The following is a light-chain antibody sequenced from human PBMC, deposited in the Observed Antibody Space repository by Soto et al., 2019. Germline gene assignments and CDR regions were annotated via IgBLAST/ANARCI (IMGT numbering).Light chain of an antibody. CDR3: QQSGSSPFT. CDR1: QSISSSF. V-gene: IGKV3-20*01. J-gene: IGKJ3*01. CDR2: GTS. Sequence: EIVLTQSPGTLSLSPGESATLSCRASQSISSSFFAWYQHKPGQAPRLLIYGTSNRATGIPDRFSGSGSGTDVTLTISRLEPEDFAVYYCQQSGSSPFTFGPGTKVDIK.